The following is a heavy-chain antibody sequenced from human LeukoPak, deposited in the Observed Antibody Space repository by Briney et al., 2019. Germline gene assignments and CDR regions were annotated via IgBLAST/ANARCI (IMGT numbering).Heavy chain of an antibody. CDR1: GYKFNSYA. J-gene: IGHJ4*02. CDR2: ITDSGGTT. D-gene: IGHD5/OR15-5a*01. CDR3: AKVLLPLVSTTYLDC. Sequence: PGASLRLSCAASGYKFNSYAMVWVRQAPGKGLEWVSGITDSGGTTYYADSVKGRFTISRDNSKSTLYLQMNSLRAEDTAIYYCAKVLLPLVSTTYLDCWGQGTLVTVSP. V-gene: IGHV3-23*01.